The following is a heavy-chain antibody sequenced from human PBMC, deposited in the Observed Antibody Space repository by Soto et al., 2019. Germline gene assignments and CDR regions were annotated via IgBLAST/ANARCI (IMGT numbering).Heavy chain of an antibody. D-gene: IGHD6-19*01. V-gene: IGHV4-59*01. CDR2: IYYSGSN. CDR1: GGSISSYY. J-gene: IGHJ4*02. CDR3: ARGKQWLVHYFDY. Sequence: SETLSLTCTVSGGSISSYYWSWIRQPPGKGLEWIGYIYYSGSNNYNPSLKSRVTIAVDTSKNQFSLKLSSVTAADTAVYYCARGKQWLVHYFDYWGQGTLVTVSS.